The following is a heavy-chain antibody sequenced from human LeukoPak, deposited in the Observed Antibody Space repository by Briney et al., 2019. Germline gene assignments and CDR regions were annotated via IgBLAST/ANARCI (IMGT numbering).Heavy chain of an antibody. D-gene: IGHD6-19*01. J-gene: IGHJ4*02. V-gene: IGHV4-4*07. CDR1: GGSINNYH. CDR2: IHTSGST. Sequence: PSETLSLTCSVSGGSINNYHWSWIRQPAGKGLEWIGQIHTSGSTNYNPPLKSRVTMSIDTPENQLSLTIRSVTAADTAVYYCARRDISSGWSFDYWGQGTLVTVSS. CDR3: ARRDISSGWSFDY.